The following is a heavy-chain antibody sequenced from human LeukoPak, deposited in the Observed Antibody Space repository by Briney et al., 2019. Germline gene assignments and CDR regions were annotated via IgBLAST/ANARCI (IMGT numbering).Heavy chain of an antibody. CDR3: ADSSGSYNAGWFDP. J-gene: IGHJ5*02. Sequence: ASVKVSCKASGYTFTDYYMHWVRQAPGQGLEWMGWINPNSGGTNYAQKFQGRVTMTRDTSISTAYMELSRLRSDDTAVYYCADSSGSYNAGWFDPWGQGTLVTVSS. V-gene: IGHV1-2*02. D-gene: IGHD1-26*01. CDR2: INPNSGGT. CDR1: GYTFTDYY.